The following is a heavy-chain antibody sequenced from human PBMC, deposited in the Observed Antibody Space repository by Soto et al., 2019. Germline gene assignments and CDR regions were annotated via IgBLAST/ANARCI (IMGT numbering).Heavy chain of an antibody. CDR2: INHSGST. CDR3: AIPGIAVAPDY. V-gene: IGHV4-34*01. Sequence: SETLSLTCAVYGGSFSGYYWSWIRQPPGKGLEWIGEINHSGSTNYSPSLKSRVTISVDTSKNQFSLKLSSVTAADTAVYYCAIPGIAVAPDYWGQETLVNVSS. J-gene: IGHJ4*02. D-gene: IGHD6-13*01. CDR1: GGSFSGYY.